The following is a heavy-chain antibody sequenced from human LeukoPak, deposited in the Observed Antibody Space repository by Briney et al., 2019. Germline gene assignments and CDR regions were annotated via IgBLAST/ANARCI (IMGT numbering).Heavy chain of an antibody. CDR3: ARGPRLNIVVVVAARFDP. J-gene: IGHJ5*02. V-gene: IGHV4-34*01. Sequence: YXWXWIRQPPGKGLEWIGEINHSGSTNYNPSLKSRVTISVDTSKNQFSLKLSSVTAADTAVYYCARGPRLNIVVVVAARFDPWGQGTLVTVSS. CDR1: YX. CDR2: INHSGST. D-gene: IGHD2-15*01.